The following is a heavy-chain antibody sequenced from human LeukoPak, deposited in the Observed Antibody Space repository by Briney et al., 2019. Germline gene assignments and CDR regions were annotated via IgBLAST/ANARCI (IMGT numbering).Heavy chain of an antibody. D-gene: IGHD5-18*01. Sequence: GGPLRLSCAASGFTFSSYSMNWVRQAPGKGLEWVSSISSSSSYIYYADSVKGRFTISRDNAENSLYLQMNSLRAEDTAVYYCAREEVDTDMAEAFDYWGQGTLVTVSS. CDR2: ISSSSSYI. J-gene: IGHJ4*02. CDR3: AREEVDTDMAEAFDY. V-gene: IGHV3-21*01. CDR1: GFTFSSYS.